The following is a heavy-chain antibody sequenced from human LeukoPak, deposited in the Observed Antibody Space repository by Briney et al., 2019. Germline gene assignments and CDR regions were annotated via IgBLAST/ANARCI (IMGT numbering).Heavy chain of an antibody. D-gene: IGHD5-18*01. CDR2: IYSGGST. CDR3: AREEAYSSGYYFDY. CDR1: GFTFSDHY. Sequence: GGSLRLSCATSGFTFSDHYMDWVRQAPGKGLEWVSLIYSGGSTYYADSVKGRFTISRDNSKNTLYLQMNSLRAEDTAVYYCAREEAYSSGYYFDYWGLGTLVTVSS. V-gene: IGHV3-66*01. J-gene: IGHJ4*02.